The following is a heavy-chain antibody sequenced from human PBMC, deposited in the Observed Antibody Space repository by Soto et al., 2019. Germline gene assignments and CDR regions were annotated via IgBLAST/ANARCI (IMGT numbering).Heavy chain of an antibody. CDR3: ARHRYSAYDAWYY. D-gene: IGHD5-12*01. CDR2: IDPSDSYT. J-gene: IGHJ4*02. Sequence: GESLKISCKGSGYSFTSYWISWVRQMPGKGLEWMGRIDPSDSYTNYSPSFQGHVTISADKSISTAYLQWSSLKASDTAMYYCARHRYSAYDAWYYWGQGTLVTVSS. CDR1: GYSFTSYW. V-gene: IGHV5-10-1*01.